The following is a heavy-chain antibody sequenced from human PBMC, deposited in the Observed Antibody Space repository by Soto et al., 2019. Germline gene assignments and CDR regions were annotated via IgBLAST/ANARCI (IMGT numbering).Heavy chain of an antibody. Sequence: PGGSLRLSCAASGFTFSSYAMSWVRQAPGKGLEWVSVISGSGGSAYYADSVKGRFTISRDNSKNTLYLQMNSLRAEDTAVYYCAELELQYWYFDLWGRGTLVTVSS. CDR2: ISGSGGSA. J-gene: IGHJ2*01. D-gene: IGHD1-7*01. CDR1: GFTFSSYA. CDR3: AELELQYWYFDL. V-gene: IGHV3-23*01.